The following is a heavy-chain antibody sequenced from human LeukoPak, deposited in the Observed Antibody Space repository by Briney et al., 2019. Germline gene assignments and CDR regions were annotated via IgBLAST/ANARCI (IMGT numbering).Heavy chain of an antibody. D-gene: IGHD2-2*01. Sequence: SETLSLTCAGTGGSISSGGYSWSWIRQPPGKGLEWIGYIYHSGSTYYNPSLKSRVTISVDRSKNQFSLKLSSVTAADTAVYYCARGGCSSTSCYPRYFDYWGQGTLVTVSS. CDR1: GGSISSGGYS. V-gene: IGHV4-30-2*01. CDR2: IYHSGST. J-gene: IGHJ4*02. CDR3: ARGGCSSTSCYPRYFDY.